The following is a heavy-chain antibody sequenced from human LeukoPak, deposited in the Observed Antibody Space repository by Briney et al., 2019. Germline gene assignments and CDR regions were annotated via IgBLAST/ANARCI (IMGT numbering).Heavy chain of an antibody. CDR2: ISGSGGST. CDR3: AKDRTTYYDFWSGYYSGGFDY. D-gene: IGHD3-3*01. CDR1: GFTFSSYA. Sequence: GGSLRLSCAASGFTFSSYAMSWVRQAPGKGLEWVSAISGSGGSTYYADSVKGRFTISRDNSKNTLYLQTNSLRAEDTAVYYCAKDRTTYYDFWSGYYSGGFDYWGQGTLVTVSS. J-gene: IGHJ4*02. V-gene: IGHV3-23*01.